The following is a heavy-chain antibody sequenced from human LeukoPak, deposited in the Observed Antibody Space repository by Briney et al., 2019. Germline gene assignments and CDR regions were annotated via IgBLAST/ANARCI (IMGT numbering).Heavy chain of an antibody. V-gene: IGHV3-21*01. CDR2: ISSSSSYI. CDR3: ARLVDTAGPHPPNY. D-gene: IGHD5-18*01. CDR1: GFTFSSYS. J-gene: IGHJ4*02. Sequence: GGSLRLSCAASGFTFSSYSMNWVRQAPGKGLEWVSSISSSSSYIYYADSVKGRFTISRDNAKNSLYLQMNSLRAEDTAVYYCARLVDTAGPHPPNYWGQGTLVTVSS.